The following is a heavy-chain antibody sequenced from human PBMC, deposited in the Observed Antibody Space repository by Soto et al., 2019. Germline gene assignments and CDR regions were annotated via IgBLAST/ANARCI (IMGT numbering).Heavy chain of an antibody. CDR2: IYGGGTT. J-gene: IGHJ5*02. V-gene: IGHV3-53*01. CDR3: AKLGPYGSESYSFRYNWIDP. D-gene: IGHD3-10*01. CDR1: GFSVSSSH. Sequence: EVQLVDSGGGLIQPGGSLRLSCAASGFSVSSSHMIWVRQAPGKGLEWVSVIYGGGTTYYAVSVKGRFTILRAKAKNPVYLQMDSLRTEDTAVYHCAKLGPYGSESYSFRYNWIDPWGQGTLVTVSS.